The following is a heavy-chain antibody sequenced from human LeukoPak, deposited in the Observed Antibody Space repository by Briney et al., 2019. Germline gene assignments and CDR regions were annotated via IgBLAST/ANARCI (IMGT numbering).Heavy chain of an antibody. J-gene: IGHJ4*02. Sequence: SVKVSCKASGGTFSSYTISWARQAPGQGLEWMGRIIPILGIANYAQKFQGRVTITADKSTSTAYMELSSLRSEDTAVYYCARDSGGSYYRSTPYWGQGTLVTVSS. CDR2: IIPILGIA. CDR3: ARDSGGSYYRSTPY. V-gene: IGHV1-69*04. D-gene: IGHD1-26*01. CDR1: GGTFSSYT.